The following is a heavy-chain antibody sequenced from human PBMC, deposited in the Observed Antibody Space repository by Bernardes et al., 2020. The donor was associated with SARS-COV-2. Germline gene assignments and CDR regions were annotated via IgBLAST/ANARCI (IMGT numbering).Heavy chain of an antibody. D-gene: IGHD1-26*01. CDR2: ISGSGAIT. Sequence: GGSLRLSCAASGFTFSSYAMSWVRQAPGKGLEWVSGISGSGAITYYADSVKGRFTISRDNSKNTLYLQMNSLRAEDTAVYYCAKWIVAGGSPDGFDIWGQGTLVTVSS. CDR3: AKWIVAGGSPDGFDI. J-gene: IGHJ3*02. V-gene: IGHV3-23*01. CDR1: GFTFSSYA.